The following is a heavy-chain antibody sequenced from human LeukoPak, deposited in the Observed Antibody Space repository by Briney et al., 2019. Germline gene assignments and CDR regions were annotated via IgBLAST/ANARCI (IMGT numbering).Heavy chain of an antibody. CDR1: GYTFTGYY. D-gene: IGHD3-10*01. CDR2: INPNSGGT. CDR3: ARGGKLSSGCYASAY. V-gene: IGHV1-2*02. J-gene: IGHJ4*02. Sequence: GASVKVSCKASGYTFTGYYMHWVRQAPGQGLEWMGWINPNSGGTNYAQKFQGRVTMTRDTSISTAYMELSRLRSDDTAVYYCARGGKLSSGCYASAYWGQGTLVTVSS.